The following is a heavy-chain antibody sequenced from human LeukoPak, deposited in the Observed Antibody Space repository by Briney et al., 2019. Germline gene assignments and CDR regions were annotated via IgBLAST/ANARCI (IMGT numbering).Heavy chain of an antibody. V-gene: IGHV3-23*01. CDR2: ISGSGGST. CDR3: ARDGHAWIQLYY. CDR1: GFTFSSYA. D-gene: IGHD5-18*01. J-gene: IGHJ4*02. Sequence: PGGSLRLSCAASGFTFSSYAMSWVRQAPGKGLEWVSAISGSGGSTYYADSVKGRLTISRDSSKNTLYLQMNSLRAEDTAVYYCARDGHAWIQLYYWGQGTLVTVSS.